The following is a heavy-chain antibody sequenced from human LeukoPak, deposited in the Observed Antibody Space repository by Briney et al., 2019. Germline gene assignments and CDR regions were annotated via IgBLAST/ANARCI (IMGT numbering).Heavy chain of an antibody. J-gene: IGHJ5*02. Sequence: SVKVSCKASGCTFSSCAISWVRQAPGQGLEWMGRIIPILGIANYAQKLQGRVTITADKSTSTAYMELSSQRSEDTAVYYCASYVAGTGNWFDPWGQETLDSVSS. D-gene: IGHD6-19*01. CDR3: ASYVAGTGNWFDP. V-gene: IGHV1-69*04. CDR2: IIPILGIA. CDR1: GCTFSSCA.